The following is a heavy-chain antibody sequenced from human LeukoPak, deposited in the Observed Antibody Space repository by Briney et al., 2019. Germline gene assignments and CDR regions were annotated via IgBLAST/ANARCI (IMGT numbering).Heavy chain of an antibody. CDR3: ARESPRFPVITMVRGVIAPYYYMDV. CDR2: INWNGGST. CDR1: GFTFDDYG. Sequence: PGGSLRLSCAASGFTFDDYGMSWVRQAPGKGLEWVSGINWNGGSTGYADSVKGRFTISRDNAKNSLYLQMNSLRAEDTAVYYCARESPRFPVITMVRGVIAPYYYMDVWGKGTTVTISS. D-gene: IGHD3-10*01. V-gene: IGHV3-20*04. J-gene: IGHJ6*03.